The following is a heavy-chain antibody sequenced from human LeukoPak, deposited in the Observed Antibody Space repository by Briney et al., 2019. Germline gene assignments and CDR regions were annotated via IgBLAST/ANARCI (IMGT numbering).Heavy chain of an antibody. CDR2: ISYNGNT. Sequence: SETLSLTCSISGGSISSSYWSWIRQPPGKGLEWIGYISYNGNTNYNSSLKSRVTILVDTSKNQFSLKLSSVTAADTAVYYCARGSRDGYGGYDYWGQGTLVTVSS. CDR1: GGSISSSY. D-gene: IGHD5-24*01. CDR3: ARGSRDGYGGYDY. J-gene: IGHJ4*02. V-gene: IGHV4-59*01.